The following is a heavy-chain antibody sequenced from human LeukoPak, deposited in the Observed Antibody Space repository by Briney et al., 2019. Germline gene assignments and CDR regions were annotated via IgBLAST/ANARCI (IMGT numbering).Heavy chain of an antibody. D-gene: IGHD3-22*01. Sequence: PSETLSLTCTVSGGSISSSSYYWGWIRQPPGKGLEWIGSIYYSGSTYYNPSLKSRVTISVDTSKNQFSLKLSSVTAADTAVYYCARPYDSSGSNRWGQGTLVTVSS. CDR3: ARPYDSSGSNR. J-gene: IGHJ4*02. V-gene: IGHV4-39*07. CDR2: IYYSGST. CDR1: GGSISSSSYY.